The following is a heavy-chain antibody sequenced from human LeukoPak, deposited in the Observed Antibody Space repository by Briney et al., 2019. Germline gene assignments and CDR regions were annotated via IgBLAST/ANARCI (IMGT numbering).Heavy chain of an antibody. Sequence: GGSLRLSCAASGFTFSISAMSWVRQAPGKGLEWVAVISYDGSNKYYADSVKGRFTISRDNSKNTLYLQMNSLRADDTAVYYCARDRAYPNDVFDIWGQGTMVTVSS. J-gene: IGHJ3*02. CDR1: GFTFSISA. CDR2: ISYDGSNK. D-gene: IGHD2-21*01. V-gene: IGHV3-30*04. CDR3: ARDRAYPNDVFDI.